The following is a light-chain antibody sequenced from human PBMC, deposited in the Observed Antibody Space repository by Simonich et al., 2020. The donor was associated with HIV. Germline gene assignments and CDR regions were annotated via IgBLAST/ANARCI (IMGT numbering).Light chain of an antibody. CDR1: QSLLHSNGYTY. V-gene: IGKV2-28*01. J-gene: IGKJ4*01. Sequence: EIVMTQTPLSLSITPGEQASISCRSSQSLLHSNGYTYLDWYLQKPGQSPQLLIYLGSNRASGVPDRFSGGGSGTDFILKISRVEAEDVGVYYCMQVLQTPLTFGGGTKVEIK. CDR2: LGS. CDR3: MQVLQTPLT.